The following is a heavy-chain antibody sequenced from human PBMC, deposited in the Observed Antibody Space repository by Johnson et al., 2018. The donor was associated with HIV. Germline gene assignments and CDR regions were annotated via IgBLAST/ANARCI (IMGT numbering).Heavy chain of an antibody. CDR1: GFGFSRYV. V-gene: IGHV3-30*14. CDR2: ISYDGSNK. Sequence: VQLVESGGGVVQPGRSLRASCAASGFGFSRYVMHWVRQAPGKGLDWVTVISYDGSNKYYADSVKGRFTISRDNSKNSLFLQMNRLRVEDTAVYYCARSGGYPNAFDIWGQGAMVTVSS. J-gene: IGHJ3*02. CDR3: ARSGGYPNAFDI. D-gene: IGHD6-13*01.